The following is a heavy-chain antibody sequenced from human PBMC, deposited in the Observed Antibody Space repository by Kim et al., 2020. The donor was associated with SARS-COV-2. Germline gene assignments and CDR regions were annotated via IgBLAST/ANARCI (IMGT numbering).Heavy chain of an antibody. J-gene: IGHJ4*02. CDR2: IMPIFGAP. CDR1: GGTFNTFA. V-gene: IGHV1-69*13. Sequence: SVKVSCKVSGGTFNTFAISWVRLAPGQGLEWMGGIMPIFGAPYYAQKFQGRVTIAADESTSVAYMELSSLKSEDSALYYCARGGGRSRGNWPYFDSWGQ. D-gene: IGHD1-1*01. CDR3: ARGGGRSRGNWPYFDS.